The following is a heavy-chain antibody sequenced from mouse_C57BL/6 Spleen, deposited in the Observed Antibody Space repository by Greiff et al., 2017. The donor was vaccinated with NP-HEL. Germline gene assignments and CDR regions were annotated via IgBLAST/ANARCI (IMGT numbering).Heavy chain of an antibody. D-gene: IGHD2-4*01. CDR1: GYTFTSYW. Sequence: QVQLQQPGAELVRPGSSVKLSCKASGYTFTSYWMDWVKQRPGQGLEWIGNIYPSDSETHYNQKFKDKATLTVDKSSSTAYMQLSSLTSEDSAVYYCAREAIYYDYGKGVEYWGQGTTLTVAS. J-gene: IGHJ2*01. V-gene: IGHV1-61*01. CDR2: IYPSDSET. CDR3: AREAIYYDYGKGVEY.